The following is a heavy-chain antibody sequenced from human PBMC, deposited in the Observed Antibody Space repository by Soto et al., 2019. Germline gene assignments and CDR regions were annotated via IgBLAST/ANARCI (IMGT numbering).Heavy chain of an antibody. J-gene: IGHJ6*03. CDR2: IYSGGST. Sequence: GGSLRLSCAASGFTVSSNYMSWVRQAPGKGLEWVSVIYSGGSTYYADSVKGRFTISRHNSKNTLYLQMNSLRAEDTAVYYCARSVLYYDFWSGPLAHYYYYYMDVWSKGTTVTVSS. CDR3: ARSVLYYDFWSGPLAHYYYYYMDV. V-gene: IGHV3-53*04. CDR1: GFTVSSNY. D-gene: IGHD3-3*01.